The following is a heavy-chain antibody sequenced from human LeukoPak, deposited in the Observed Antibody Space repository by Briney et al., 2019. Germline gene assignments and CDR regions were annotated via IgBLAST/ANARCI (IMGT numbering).Heavy chain of an antibody. CDR2: INPSGGST. V-gene: IGHV1-46*01. J-gene: IGHJ3*02. Sequence: ASVKVSCKASGYTFTSYYMYWVRQAPGQGLEWMGIINPSGGSTSYAQKFQGRVTMTRDTSTSTAYMELRSLRSDDTAVYYCARPNKAYYDFWSGYYDAFDIWGQGTMVTVSS. CDR1: GYTFTSYY. D-gene: IGHD3-3*01. CDR3: ARPNKAYYDFWSGYYDAFDI.